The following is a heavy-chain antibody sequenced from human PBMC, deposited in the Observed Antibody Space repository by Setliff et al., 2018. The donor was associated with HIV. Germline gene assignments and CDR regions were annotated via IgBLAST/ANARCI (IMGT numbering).Heavy chain of an antibody. CDR1: GASSSSHY. Sequence: PSETLSLTCTVSGASSSSHYWSWIRQPPGKAPEWIGYVYNSGTTYYNPSLKSRVTISLDTSKNQFSLKLTSVTAADTAVYYCARGANWFFLDYWGQGTLVTVSS. CDR2: VYNSGTT. V-gene: IGHV4-59*11. J-gene: IGHJ4*02. CDR3: ARGANWFFLDY. D-gene: IGHD7-27*01.